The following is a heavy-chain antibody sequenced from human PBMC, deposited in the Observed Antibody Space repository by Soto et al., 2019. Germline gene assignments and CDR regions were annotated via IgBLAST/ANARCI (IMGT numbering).Heavy chain of an antibody. J-gene: IGHJ6*02. Sequence: QVQLVQSGAEVKKPGSSVKVSCKASGGTFSSYAISRVRQAPGQGLEWMGGIIPIFGTANYAQKFQGRVTITADESTSTAYMELSSLRSEDTAVYYCARGNSSGWYVRYYYGMDVWGQGTTVTVSS. D-gene: IGHD6-19*01. CDR3: ARGNSSGWYVRYYYGMDV. CDR1: GGTFSSYA. V-gene: IGHV1-69*01. CDR2: IIPIFGTA.